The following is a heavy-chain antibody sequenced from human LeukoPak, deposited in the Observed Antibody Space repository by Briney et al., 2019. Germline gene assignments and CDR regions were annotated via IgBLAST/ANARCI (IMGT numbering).Heavy chain of an antibody. CDR3: ARETGYSSSWYPD. CDR2: IYYSGST. J-gene: IGHJ4*02. V-gene: IGHV4-30-4*01. CDR1: GGSISSGDYY. D-gene: IGHD6-13*01. Sequence: KPSQTLSLTCTVSGGSISSGDYYWSWIRQPPGKGPEWIGYIYYSGSTYYNPSLKSRVTISVDTSKNQFSLKLSSVTAADTAVYYCARETGYSSSWYPDWGQGTLVTVSS.